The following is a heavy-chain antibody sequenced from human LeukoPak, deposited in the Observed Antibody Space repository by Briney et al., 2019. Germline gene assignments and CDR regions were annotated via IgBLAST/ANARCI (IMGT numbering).Heavy chain of an antibody. J-gene: IGHJ4*02. Sequence: GGSLRLSCADSGFTFDRYWMHWVRQAPGKGLAWVSHITTDGSGTSYADSVKGRFTISRDNAKNTLYLQMNSLSTEDTAVYYCGSGYSSDYGGNVYWGRGTLVTVSS. V-gene: IGHV3-74*01. D-gene: IGHD4-23*01. CDR2: ITTDGSGT. CDR1: GFTFDRYW. CDR3: GSGYSSDYGGNVY.